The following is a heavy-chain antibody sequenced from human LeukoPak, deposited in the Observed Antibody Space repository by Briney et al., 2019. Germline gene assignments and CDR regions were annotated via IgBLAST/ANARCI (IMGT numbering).Heavy chain of an antibody. CDR2: LRSDGINK. J-gene: IGHJ6*02. Sequence: GGSLRLSCAASGFTFSSHGMHWVRQAPGKGLEWVAFLRSDGINKYYADSVKGRFTISRDNSKNTLYLQMNSLRGEDTAVYYCAKEVLASPADYYGMDVWGQGTTVTVSS. D-gene: IGHD4/OR15-4a*01. V-gene: IGHV3-30*02. CDR3: AKEVLASPADYYGMDV. CDR1: GFTFSSHG.